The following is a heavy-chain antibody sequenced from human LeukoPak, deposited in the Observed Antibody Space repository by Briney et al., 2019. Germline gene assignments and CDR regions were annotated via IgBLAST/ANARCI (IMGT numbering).Heavy chain of an antibody. CDR2: INLDGSNT. CDR3: ARDRTDDVGRNYHPVFDL. D-gene: IGHD3-10*01. CDR1: GFTFSSHW. V-gene: IGHV3-74*01. J-gene: IGHJ3*01. Sequence: GGSLRLSCAASGFTFSSHWMHWVRQVPGRGPVWVSRINLDGSNTIYADSVKGRFTISRDNAKNTLHLQMSSLRAEDTALYYCARDRTDDVGRNYHPVFDLWGQGTMVTVSS.